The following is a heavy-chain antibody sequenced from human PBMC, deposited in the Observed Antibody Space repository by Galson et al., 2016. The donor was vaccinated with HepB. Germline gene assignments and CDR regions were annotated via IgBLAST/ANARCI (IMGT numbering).Heavy chain of an antibody. CDR3: ASRSFDIVFDLDCFDY. Sequence: SETLSLTCTVSGGSINSRNSYWGWIRQPPGKGLEYVGSVSHSGKTYYHPSLKSRLTIPFDTSKNQFSLKLTSVAAADTAVYFCASRSFDIVFDLDCFDYWGQGTQVTVSS. V-gene: IGHV4-39*01. J-gene: IGHJ4*02. CDR1: GGSINSRNSY. D-gene: IGHD2-15*01. CDR2: VSHSGKT.